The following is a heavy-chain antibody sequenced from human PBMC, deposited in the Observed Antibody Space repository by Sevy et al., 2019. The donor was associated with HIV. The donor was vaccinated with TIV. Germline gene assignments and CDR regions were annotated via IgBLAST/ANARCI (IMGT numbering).Heavy chain of an antibody. J-gene: IGHJ5*02. Sequence: SGPTLVNPTQTLTLTCTFSGFSLSTNGVGVGWIRQPPGKALECLALIYWDDDKHYSPSLKSRLTITKDTSKNQVVLTMTSMDAVDTATYYCARSDYGDYVDWFDPWGQGTLVTVSS. CDR1: GFSLSTNGVG. V-gene: IGHV2-5*02. CDR3: ARSDYGDYVDWFDP. CDR2: IYWDDDK. D-gene: IGHD4-17*01.